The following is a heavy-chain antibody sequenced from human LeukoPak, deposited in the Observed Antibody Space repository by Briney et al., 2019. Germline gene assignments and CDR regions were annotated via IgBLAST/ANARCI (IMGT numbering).Heavy chain of an antibody. D-gene: IGHD3-16*01. J-gene: IGHJ4*02. CDR2: IYTSGST. CDR1: GGSISSGSYY. Sequence: SQTLSLTCTVSGGSISSGSYYWSWIRQPAGKGLEWIGRIYTSGSTNYNPSLKSRVTISVDTSKNQFSLKLSSVTAADTAVYYCARDVSPGGRFDYWGQGTLVTASS. CDR3: ARDVSPGGRFDY. V-gene: IGHV4-61*02.